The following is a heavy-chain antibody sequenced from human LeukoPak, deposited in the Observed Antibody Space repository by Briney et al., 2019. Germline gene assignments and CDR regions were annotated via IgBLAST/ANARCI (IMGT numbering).Heavy chain of an antibody. V-gene: IGHV1-69*04. Sequence: RAASVKVSCKASGGTFSSYAISWVRQAPGQGLEWMGRIIPILGIANYARKFQGRVTITADKSTSTAYMELSSLRSEDTAVYYCAREIPYDSTGTNAFDIWGQGTMVTVSS. CDR2: IIPILGIA. J-gene: IGHJ3*02. CDR1: GGTFSSYA. D-gene: IGHD1-14*01. CDR3: AREIPYDSTGTNAFDI.